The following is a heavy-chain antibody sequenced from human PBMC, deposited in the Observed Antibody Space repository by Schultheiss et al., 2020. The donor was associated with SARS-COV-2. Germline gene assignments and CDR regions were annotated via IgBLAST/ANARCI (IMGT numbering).Heavy chain of an antibody. CDR1: GFTFDDYA. V-gene: IGHV3-23*01. Sequence: GGSLRLSCAASGFTFDDYAMHWVRQAPGKGLVWVSAISGSGGSTYYADSVKGRFTISRDNSKNTLYLQMNSLRAEDTAVYYCAKRHHITMVRGVIIPLFDYWGQGTLVTVSS. CDR3: AKRHHITMVRGVIIPLFDY. CDR2: ISGSGGST. D-gene: IGHD3-10*01. J-gene: IGHJ4*02.